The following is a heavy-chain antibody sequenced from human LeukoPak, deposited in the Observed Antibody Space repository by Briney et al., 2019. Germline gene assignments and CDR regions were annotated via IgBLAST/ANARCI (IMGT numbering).Heavy chain of an antibody. CDR3: ARRSLYYYGSGSYSDY. CDR2: IYYSGST. Sequence: SETLSLTCTVSGGSISSSSYYWGWIRQPPGKGLEWIGSIYYSGSTYYNPPLKSRVTISVDTSKNQFSLKLSSVTAADTAVYYCARRSLYYYGSGSYSDYWGQGTLVTVSS. V-gene: IGHV4-39*07. CDR1: GGSISSSSYY. J-gene: IGHJ4*02. D-gene: IGHD3-10*01.